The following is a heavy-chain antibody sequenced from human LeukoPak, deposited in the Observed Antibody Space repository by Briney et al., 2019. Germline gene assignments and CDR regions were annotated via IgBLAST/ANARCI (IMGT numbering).Heavy chain of an antibody. V-gene: IGHV3-48*03. CDR3: SSSTAIGY. CDR1: GFTFSNYE. Sequence: GGSLRLSCAASGFTFSNYEMDWVRQAPGKGLEWVSYISSSGRTIYYADSVKGRFTISRDNAKNSLYLQMSSLRTEDTAVYYCSSSTAIGYWGQGTLVTVSS. J-gene: IGHJ4*02. CDR2: ISSSGRTI.